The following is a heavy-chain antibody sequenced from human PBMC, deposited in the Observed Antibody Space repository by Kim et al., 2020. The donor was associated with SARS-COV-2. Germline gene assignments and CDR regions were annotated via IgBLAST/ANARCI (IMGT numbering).Heavy chain of an antibody. Sequence: SETLSLTCAVYGGSFSGYYWSWIRQPPGKGLEWIGEINHSGSTNYKPSLKSRVTISVDTSKNQFSLKLSSVTAADTAVYYCARGYSSSWRTRRWFDPWGQGTLVTVSS. CDR3: ARGYSSSWRTRRWFDP. J-gene: IGHJ5*02. V-gene: IGHV4-34*01. D-gene: IGHD6-13*01. CDR1: GGSFSGYY. CDR2: INHSGST.